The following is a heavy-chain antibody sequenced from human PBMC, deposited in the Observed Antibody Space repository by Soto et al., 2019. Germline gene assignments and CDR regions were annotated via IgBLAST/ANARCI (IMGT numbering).Heavy chain of an antibody. CDR3: ARVHVTGYFDWLDP. CDR2: LDHQGYS. Sequence: PSETLSLTCSVSGAPITSNYWTWIRQPPGKGLEWIGYLDHQGYSNYSPSLRSRVSMSIDTSKNQLSLKVRSVTAAGTAVYYSARVHVTGYFDWLDPWGQGTLVTVSS. V-gene: IGHV4-59*01. CDR1: GAPITSNY. D-gene: IGHD3-9*01. J-gene: IGHJ5*02.